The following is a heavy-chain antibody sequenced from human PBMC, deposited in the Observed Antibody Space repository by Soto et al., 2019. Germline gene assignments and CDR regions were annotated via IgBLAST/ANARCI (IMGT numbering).Heavy chain of an antibody. D-gene: IGHD3-22*01. CDR1: GFSLSTSGMC. CDR3: AHRGNYYESSGYYFDY. V-gene: IGHV2-70*12. J-gene: IGHJ4*02. Sequence: SGPTLLNPTQTLTLTCTFSGFSLSTSGMCVSWIRQPPGKALEWLALIDWDDDKYYSTSLKTRLTISKDTSKNQVVLTMTNMDPVDTATYYCAHRGNYYESSGYYFDYWGQGTPVTVSS. CDR2: IDWDDDK.